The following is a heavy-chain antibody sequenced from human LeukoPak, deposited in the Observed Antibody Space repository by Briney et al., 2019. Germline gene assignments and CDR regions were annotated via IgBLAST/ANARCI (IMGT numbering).Heavy chain of an antibody. V-gene: IGHV1-2*02. D-gene: IGHD7-27*01. CDR2: INPNSGGT. CDR1: GYTLTGYY. J-gene: IGHJ6*02. Sequence: ASVKVSCKASGYTLTGYYMHWVRQAPGQGLEWMGWINPNSGGTNYAQKFQGRVTMTRDTSISTAYMELSGLRSDDTAVYYCAIRKITGGSYYGMDVWGPGTTVTVSS. CDR3: AIRKITGGSYYGMDV.